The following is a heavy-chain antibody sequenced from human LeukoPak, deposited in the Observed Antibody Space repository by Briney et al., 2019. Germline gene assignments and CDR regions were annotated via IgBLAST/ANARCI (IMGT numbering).Heavy chain of an antibody. D-gene: IGHD2-2*01. J-gene: IGHJ5*02. Sequence: SETLSLTCTVSGGSISSSSYYWGWIHQPPGKGREWIGSIYYSGSTYYNPSLKSRVTISVDTSKNQFSLKLSSVTAADTAVYYCARQRYCSSTSCSYGDWFDPWGQGTLVTVSS. CDR3: ARQRYCSSTSCSYGDWFDP. CDR1: GGSISSSSYY. V-gene: IGHV4-39*01. CDR2: IYYSGST.